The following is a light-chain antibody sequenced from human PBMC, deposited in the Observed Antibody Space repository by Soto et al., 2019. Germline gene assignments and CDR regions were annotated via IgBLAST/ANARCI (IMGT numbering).Light chain of an antibody. Sequence: QSVLTQPPSVSGAPGQRVTISCTGSSSNIGAHYDVHWYQQLPGTAPKLLIYGNSNRPSGVPDRFSGSMSVTSASLAITGLQAEDEADYYCQSYDSSLSAHVFGTGTKLTVL. CDR3: QSYDSSLSAHV. CDR1: SSNIGAHYD. CDR2: GNS. V-gene: IGLV1-40*01. J-gene: IGLJ1*01.